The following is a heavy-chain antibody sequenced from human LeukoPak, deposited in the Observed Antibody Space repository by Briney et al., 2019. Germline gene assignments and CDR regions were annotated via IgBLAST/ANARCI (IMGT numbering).Heavy chain of an antibody. Sequence: PGGSLRLSCAASGSGFTFSTSAMNWVRQAPGKGLEWVSSISGSAGSTFYADSVKGRFTISRDNSKNTLYLQMNSLRAEGTAVYFCAKTPVSAAGYNWFDSWGQGALVTVSS. V-gene: IGHV3-23*01. J-gene: IGHJ5*01. D-gene: IGHD6-13*01. CDR2: ISGSAGST. CDR3: AKTPVSAAGYNWFDS. CDR1: GSGFTFSTSA.